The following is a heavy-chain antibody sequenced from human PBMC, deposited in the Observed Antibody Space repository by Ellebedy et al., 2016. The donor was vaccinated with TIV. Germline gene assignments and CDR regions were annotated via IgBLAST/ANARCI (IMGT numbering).Heavy chain of an antibody. Sequence: SVKVSXXASGGTFSSYAISWVRQAPGQGLEWMGGIIPIFGTANYAQKFQGSVTITADESTSTAYMELSSLRSEDTAVYYCARDLTMVRGVIGYWGQGTLVTVSS. J-gene: IGHJ4*02. V-gene: IGHV1-69*13. CDR3: ARDLTMVRGVIGY. D-gene: IGHD3-10*01. CDR1: GGTFSSYA. CDR2: IIPIFGTA.